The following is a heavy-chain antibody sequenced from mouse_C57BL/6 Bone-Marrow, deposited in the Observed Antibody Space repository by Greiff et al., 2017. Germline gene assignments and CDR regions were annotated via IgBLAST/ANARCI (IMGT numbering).Heavy chain of an antibody. D-gene: IGHD2-10*01. J-gene: IGHJ3*01. CDR2: IDPSDSYT. CDR1: GYTFTSYW. CDR3: ARKVPAYYRTWFAY. Sequence: QVQLQQPGAELVKPGASVKLSCKASGYTFTSYWMQWVKQRPGQGLEWIGEIDPSDSYTNYNQKFKGKATLTVDTSSSRAYMQLSSLTSEDSAFDYCARKVPAYYRTWFAYWGQGTLVTVSA. V-gene: IGHV1-50*01.